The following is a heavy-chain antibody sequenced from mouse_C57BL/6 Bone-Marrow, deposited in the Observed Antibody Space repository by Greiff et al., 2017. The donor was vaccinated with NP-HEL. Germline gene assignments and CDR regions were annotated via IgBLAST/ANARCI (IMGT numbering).Heavy chain of an antibody. CDR3: AAEYGSSLFDY. CDR2: IHPNSGST. J-gene: IGHJ2*01. CDR1: GYTFTSYW. V-gene: IGHV1-64*01. Sequence: QVQLQQPGAELVKPGASVKLSCKASGYTFTSYWMHWVKQRPGQGLEWIGMIHPNSGSTNYNEKFKSKATLTVDKSSSTAYMQLSSLTSEDSAVYYCAAEYGSSLFDYWGQGTTLTVSS. D-gene: IGHD1-1*01.